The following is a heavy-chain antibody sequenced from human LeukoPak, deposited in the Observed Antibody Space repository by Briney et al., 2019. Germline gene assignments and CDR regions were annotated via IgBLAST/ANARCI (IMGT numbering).Heavy chain of an antibody. CDR1: GGSISSSSWH. V-gene: IGHV4-39*01. D-gene: IGHD2-15*01. CDR3: ARGGLRCSGGSCYSRGGYYYGMDV. Sequence: PSETLSLTCTVSGGSISSSSWHWGWIRQPPGKGLEWIGSIHYSGSTYYNPSLKSRVTISVDTSKNQFSLKLSSVTAADTAVYYCARGGLRCSGGSCYSRGGYYYGMDVWGQGTTVTVSS. CDR2: IHYSGST. J-gene: IGHJ6*02.